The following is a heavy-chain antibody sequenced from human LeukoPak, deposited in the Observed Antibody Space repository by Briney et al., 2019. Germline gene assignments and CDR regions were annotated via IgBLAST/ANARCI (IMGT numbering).Heavy chain of an antibody. D-gene: IGHD2-21*02. CDR1: GFTFSSYA. Sequence: GRSLRLSCAASGFTFSSYAMHWVRQAPGKGVEGVAVIPYDGRNKYYADSVKGRFTISRDNSKNTLYLQMNSLRAEDTAVYYCARVGGNSGSAYWGQGTLVTVSS. J-gene: IGHJ4*02. CDR3: ARVGGNSGSAY. V-gene: IGHV3-30*04. CDR2: IPYDGRNK.